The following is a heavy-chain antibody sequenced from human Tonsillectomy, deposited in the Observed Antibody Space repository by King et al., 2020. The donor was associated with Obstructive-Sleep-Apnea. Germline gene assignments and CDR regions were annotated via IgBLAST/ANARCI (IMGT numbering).Heavy chain of an antibody. CDR2: ISSTGSTI. J-gene: IGHJ4*02. D-gene: IGHD6-13*01. V-gene: IGHV3-11*01. CDR1: GFSFSYYY. CDR3: TRDGAAAAVIY. Sequence: VQLVESGGGLVKPGGSLRLSCAASGFSFSYYYMSWIRQAPGKGLEWVSFISSTGSTIDYADSVKGRFTISRDNGKNSLYLQMNSLRAEDTAVYYCTRDGAAAAVIYWGQGTLVTVSS.